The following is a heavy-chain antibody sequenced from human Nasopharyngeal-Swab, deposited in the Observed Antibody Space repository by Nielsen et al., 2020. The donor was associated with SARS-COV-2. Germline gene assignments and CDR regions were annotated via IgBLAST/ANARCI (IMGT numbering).Heavy chain of an antibody. J-gene: IGHJ3*02. CDR2: ISYDGSNK. CDR3: ARVGVIYGSGAFDI. Sequence: LSLTCAASGFTFSSYAMHWVRQAPGKGLEWVAVISYDGSNKYYADSVKGRFTISRDNSKNTLYLQMNSLRAEDTAVYYCARVGVIYGSGAFDIWGQGTMVTVSS. D-gene: IGHD3-10*01. V-gene: IGHV3-30-3*01. CDR1: GFTFSSYA.